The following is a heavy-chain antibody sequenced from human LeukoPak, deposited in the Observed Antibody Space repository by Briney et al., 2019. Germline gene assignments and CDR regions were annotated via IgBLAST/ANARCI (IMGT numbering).Heavy chain of an antibody. J-gene: IGHJ3*02. Sequence: PGRSLRLSCAASGFTFSSYAMSWVRQAPGKGLEWVSAISGSGGSTYYADSVKGRFTISRDNSKNTLYLQMNSLRAEDTAVYYCARDRGYSYNAFDIWGQGTMVTVSS. CDR2: ISGSGGST. CDR1: GFTFSSYA. D-gene: IGHD5-18*01. CDR3: ARDRGYSYNAFDI. V-gene: IGHV3-23*01.